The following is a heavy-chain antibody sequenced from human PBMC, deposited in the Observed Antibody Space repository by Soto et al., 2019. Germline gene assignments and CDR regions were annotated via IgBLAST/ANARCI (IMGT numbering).Heavy chain of an antibody. D-gene: IGHD2-2*01. CDR2: IYYTGST. CDR3: AMSECSSTSCYDGGYNWFDP. Sequence: SETLSLTCTVSGGSISDDYWSWFRQPPGKGLERIGYIYYTGSTTYNPSLKSRLSISLETSKKKFSLRLTSVTAADTAVYYCAMSECSSTSCYDGGYNWFDPWGQGTLVTVSS. CDR1: GGSISDDY. V-gene: IGHV4-59*08. J-gene: IGHJ5*02.